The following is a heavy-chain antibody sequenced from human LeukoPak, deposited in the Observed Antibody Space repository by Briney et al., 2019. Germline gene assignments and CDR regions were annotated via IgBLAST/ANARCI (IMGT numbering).Heavy chain of an antibody. V-gene: IGHV3-53*01. CDR1: GLTVSSNY. CDR3: ATYMTRDQYLDY. J-gene: IGHJ4*02. Sequence: HPGGSLRLSCAASGLTVSSNYMSWVRKAPGKGLEWVSVIYSGGSTYYADSVKGRFTISRDNSKNTLYLQMNSLRAEDTAVYYCATYMTRDQYLDYWGQGTLVTVSS. D-gene: IGHD4-11*01. CDR2: IYSGGST.